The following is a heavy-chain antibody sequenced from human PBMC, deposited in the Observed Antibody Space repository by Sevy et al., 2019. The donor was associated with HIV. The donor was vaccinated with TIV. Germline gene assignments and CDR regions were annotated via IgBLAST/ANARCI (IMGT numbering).Heavy chain of an antibody. Sequence: SETLSLTCAVYGGSFSAYFWSWIRQPPGKGLEWIGEINHSGCTNYNPSLKSRVTISVGSSQNQVSLKLRSVTAADTAVYYCARGRSYNWFDPWGQGTLVTVSS. CDR1: GGSFSAYF. V-gene: IGHV4-34*01. CDR2: INHSGCT. CDR3: ARGRSYNWFDP. J-gene: IGHJ5*02.